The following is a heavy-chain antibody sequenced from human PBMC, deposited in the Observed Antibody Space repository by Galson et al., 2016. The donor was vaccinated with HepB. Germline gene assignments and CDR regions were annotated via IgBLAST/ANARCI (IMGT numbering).Heavy chain of an antibody. CDR2: ISYDGNNK. V-gene: IGHV3-30*18. D-gene: IGHD4-23*01. J-gene: IGHJ6*02. CDR3: AKDRNTVVTYGMDV. CDR1: GFTFNKYP. Sequence: SLRLSCAASGFTFNKYPMFWVRQAPGKGLEWVAVISYDGNNKYYADFVKGRFTISRDSSKNTLYLQINSLRAEDTAVYYCAKDRNTVVTYGMDVWGQGTTVTVSS.